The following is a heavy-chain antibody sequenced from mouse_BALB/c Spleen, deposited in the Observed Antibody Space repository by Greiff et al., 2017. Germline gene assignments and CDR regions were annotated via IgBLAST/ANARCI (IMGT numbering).Heavy chain of an antibody. J-gene: IGHJ2*01. CDR2: IHYSGST. V-gene: IGHV3-1*02. Sequence: VQLQQSGPDLVKPSQTLSLTCTVTGYSITSCYSWHWIRQFPGNKLEWMGYIHYSGSTNYNPSLKSRISITRDTSKNQFFLQLNSVTTEDTATYYYARTDYDYFDYWGQGTTLTVSS. CDR1: GYSITSCYS. CDR3: ARTDYDYFDY. D-gene: IGHD2-4*01.